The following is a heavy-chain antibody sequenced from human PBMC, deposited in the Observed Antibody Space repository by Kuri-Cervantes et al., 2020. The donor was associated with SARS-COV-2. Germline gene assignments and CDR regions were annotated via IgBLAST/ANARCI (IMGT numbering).Heavy chain of an antibody. J-gene: IGHJ6*02. CDR1: GGTFSSYA. CDR2: IIPTLGIA. CDR3: ATSPVVYGDPITYYYYYGMDV. D-gene: IGHD4-17*01. Sequence: SVKVSCKASGGTFSSYAISWVRQAPGQGLEWMGGIIPTLGIANYAQKFQGRVTITADESTSTAYMELSSLRSEDTAVYYCATSPVVYGDPITYYYYYGMDVWGQGTTVTVSS. V-gene: IGHV1-69*10.